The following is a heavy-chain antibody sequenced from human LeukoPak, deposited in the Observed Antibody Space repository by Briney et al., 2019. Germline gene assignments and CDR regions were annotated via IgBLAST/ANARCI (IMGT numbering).Heavy chain of an antibody. CDR2: IRSEADGGTT. V-gene: IGHV3-15*07. CDR3: TTGGSFYEGFDY. CDR1: NFTFTNPW. D-gene: IGHD1-26*01. Sequence: PGGSLRLSCAASNFTFTNPWLNWVGQAPGKGLEWVGRIRSEADGGTTDYAAPVKGRFTISRDDSKSTLFLQMNSLKTEDTAVYYCTTGGSFYEGFDYWGQGTLVTVSS. J-gene: IGHJ4*02.